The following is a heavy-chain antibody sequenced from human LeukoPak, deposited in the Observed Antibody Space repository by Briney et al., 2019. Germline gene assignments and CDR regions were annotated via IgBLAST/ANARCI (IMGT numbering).Heavy chain of an antibody. CDR1: GGTFSSYA. D-gene: IGHD1-26*01. Sequence: SVKVSCKASGGTFSSYAISWVRQAPGQGLEWMGGIIPIFGTANYAQKFQGRVTITTDESTSTAYMELSSLRSEDTAVYYCARTRSSEGDERAFDIWGQGTMVTVSS. J-gene: IGHJ3*02. V-gene: IGHV1-69*05. CDR3: ARTRSSEGDERAFDI. CDR2: IIPIFGTA.